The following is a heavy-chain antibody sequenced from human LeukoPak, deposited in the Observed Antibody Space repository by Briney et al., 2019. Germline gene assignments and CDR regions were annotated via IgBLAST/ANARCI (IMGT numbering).Heavy chain of an antibody. D-gene: IGHD5-18*01. J-gene: IGHJ6*03. CDR1: GFTISSYW. CDR3: ARDDGEVDTAMVRGGRHLFRYYYYMDV. Sequence: PGGTLRLSCAASGFTISSYWMSWVRQAPRQGLGRVANIKKDGSEKYYVDSARGRFTISRDNANNSLYLQMNSLRAEDTAVYYCARDDGEVDTAMVRGGRHLFRYYYYMDVWGKGTTVTVSS. V-gene: IGHV3-7*01. CDR2: IKKDGSEK.